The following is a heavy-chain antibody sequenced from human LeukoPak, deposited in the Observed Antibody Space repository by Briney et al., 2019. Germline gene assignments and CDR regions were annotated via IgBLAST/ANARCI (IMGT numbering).Heavy chain of an antibody. V-gene: IGHV4-59*01. D-gene: IGHD6-19*01. CDR2: IYYSGST. CDR3: ARGTYNSGYFDY. Sequence: PSETLSLTCTVSGGSISSYSWSWIRQPPGKELEWIGYIYYSGSTKYNPSLKSRVTISVDTSKNQCSLKLSSVIAADTAVYYCARGTYNSGYFDYWGQGTLVTVSS. J-gene: IGHJ4*02. CDR1: GGSISSYS.